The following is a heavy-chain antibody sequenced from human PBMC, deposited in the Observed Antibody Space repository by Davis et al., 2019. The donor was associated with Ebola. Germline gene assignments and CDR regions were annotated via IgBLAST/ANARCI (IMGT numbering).Heavy chain of an antibody. CDR1: GFTFSGSA. V-gene: IGHV3-73*01. J-gene: IGHJ4*02. D-gene: IGHD6-13*01. CDR3: TSRYSSTNDY. Sequence: GGSLRLSCAASGFTFSGSAMHWVRQASGKGLEWVGRIRSKADSYATAYAASVKGRFTISRDDSKNTAYLQMNSLKTEDTAVYYCTSRYSSTNDYWGQGTLVTVSS. CDR2: IRSKADSYAT.